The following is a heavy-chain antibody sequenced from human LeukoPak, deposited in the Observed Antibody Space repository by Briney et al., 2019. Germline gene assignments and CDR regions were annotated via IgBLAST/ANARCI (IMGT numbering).Heavy chain of an antibody. CDR3: AREQGAYSSGWYDY. V-gene: IGHV1-58*02. D-gene: IGHD6-19*01. J-gene: IGHJ4*02. Sequence: SVKVSCKASGFTFTSSAMQWVRQARGQRLEWIGWIVVGSGNTNYAQKFQERVTITRDMSTSTAYMELSSLRSEDTAVYYCAREQGAYSSGWYDYWGQGTLVTVSS. CDR2: IVVGSGNT. CDR1: GFTFTSSA.